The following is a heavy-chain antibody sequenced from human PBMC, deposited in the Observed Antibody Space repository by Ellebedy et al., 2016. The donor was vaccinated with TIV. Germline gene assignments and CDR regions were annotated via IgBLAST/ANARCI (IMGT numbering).Heavy chain of an antibody. D-gene: IGHD3-10*01. Sequence: SVKVSXXASGGTFSSYAISWVRQAPGQGLEWMGIINPSGGSTSYAQKFQGRVTITADESTSTAYMELSSLRSEDTAVYYCARGSSGSYCMDVWGQGTTVTVSS. V-gene: IGHV1-69*11. J-gene: IGHJ6*02. CDR3: ARGSSGSYCMDV. CDR2: INPSGGST. CDR1: GGTFSSYA.